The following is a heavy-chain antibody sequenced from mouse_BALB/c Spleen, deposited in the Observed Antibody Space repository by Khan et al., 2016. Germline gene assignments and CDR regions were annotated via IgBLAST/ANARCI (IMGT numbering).Heavy chain of an antibody. Sequence: EVKLLESGGGLVQSGGSLKLSCAASGFDFSGYWMSWVRQAPGKGLEWIGEINPDTSTINYTPSLKDKFIISRDNAKNTLYLQMSKVRSEDTALYYWARNNDGTSPYYFDYWGQGTTLTVSS. V-gene: IGHV4-1*02. D-gene: IGHD6-1*01. CDR1: GFDFSGYW. CDR3: ARNNDGTSPYYFDY. CDR2: INPDTSTI. J-gene: IGHJ2*01.